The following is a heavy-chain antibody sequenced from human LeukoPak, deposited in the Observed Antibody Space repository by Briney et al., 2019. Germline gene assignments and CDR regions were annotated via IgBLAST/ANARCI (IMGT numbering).Heavy chain of an antibody. CDR1: GFTFNNYW. V-gene: IGHV3-7*01. D-gene: IGHD6-13*01. Sequence: GGTLRLSCAASGFTFNNYWMTWVRQAPGKGLECVANINQDESVKNYVDSVKGRFTISRDNSKNTLYLQMNSLRAEDTAVYYCARDRPQQLGPTGAFYIWGQGTMVTVSS. J-gene: IGHJ3*02. CDR2: INQDESVK. CDR3: ARDRPQQLGPTGAFYI.